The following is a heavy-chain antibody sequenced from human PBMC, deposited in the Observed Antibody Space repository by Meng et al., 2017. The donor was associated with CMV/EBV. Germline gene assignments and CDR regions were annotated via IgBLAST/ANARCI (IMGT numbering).Heavy chain of an antibody. CDR2: INHSGST. V-gene: IGHV4-34*01. CDR1: GGSFSGYY. CDR3: ARVGFNWYFDL. J-gene: IGHJ2*01. Sequence: SETLSLTCAVYGGSFSGYYWSWIRQPPGKGLEWIGEINHSGSTNYNPSLKSRVTISVDTSKNQFSLKLSSVTAADTAVYYCARVGFNWYFDLWGRCTLVTVSS. D-gene: IGHD3-10*01.